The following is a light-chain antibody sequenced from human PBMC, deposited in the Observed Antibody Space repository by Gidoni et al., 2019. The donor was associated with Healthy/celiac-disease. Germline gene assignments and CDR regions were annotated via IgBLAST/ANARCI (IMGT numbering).Light chain of an antibody. CDR2: DAS. CDR1: QSISSC. V-gene: IGKV1-5*01. CDR3: QQYNSYSQT. Sequence: DIQMPHSPSTLSASVGDRVTITCRASQSISSCLAWYQQKPGKAPKLLIYDASSLESGVPSRFSGSGSGTEFTLTISSLQPDDFATYYCQQYNSYSQTFGQGTKVEIK. J-gene: IGKJ1*01.